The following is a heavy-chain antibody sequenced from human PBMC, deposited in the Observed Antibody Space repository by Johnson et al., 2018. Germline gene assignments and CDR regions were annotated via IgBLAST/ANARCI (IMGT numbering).Heavy chain of an antibody. CDR1: GFTFDAYT. J-gene: IGHJ6*03. CDR3: SGEAAAATIYDYRDV. V-gene: IGHV3-43*01. Sequence: VQLVQSGGVVVQPGGSLRLSCAASGFTFDAYTMHWVRQAPGKGLEWVSLISWDGGSTYYADSVKGRFTISRDNSKNSLYLHMNSLRTEDTALYYCSGEAAAATIYDYRDVWGKGTTVTVSS. D-gene: IGHD2-2*01. CDR2: ISWDGGST.